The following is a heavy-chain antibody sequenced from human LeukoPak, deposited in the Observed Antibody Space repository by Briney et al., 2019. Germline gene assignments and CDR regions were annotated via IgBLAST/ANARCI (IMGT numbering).Heavy chain of an antibody. V-gene: IGHV3-33*01. CDR2: IWFDGSNK. CDR3: ARDLAPSFYHGSGTPQGY. CDR1: GFTFSSYG. D-gene: IGHD3-10*01. J-gene: IGHJ4*02. Sequence: GGSLRLSCAASGFTFSSYGMHWVRQAPGKGLEWVAVIWFDGSNKDYADSVKGRFTISRDNSKNTLYLQMNSLRAEDTAVYNCARDLAPSFYHGSGTPQGYWGQGTLVTVSS.